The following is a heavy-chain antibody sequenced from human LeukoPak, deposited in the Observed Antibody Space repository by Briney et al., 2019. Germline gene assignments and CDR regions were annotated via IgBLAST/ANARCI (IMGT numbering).Heavy chain of an antibody. CDR2: IYTSGST. D-gene: IGHD2-2*01. CDR3: ARERYQLLWYFDL. J-gene: IGHJ2*01. Sequence: SETLSLTCTVSGGSISSGSYYWSWIRQPAGKGLEWIGRIYTSGSTNYNPSLKSRVTISVDTSKNQFSLKLSSVTAADTAVYYCARERYQLLWYFDLWGRGTLVTVSS. V-gene: IGHV4-61*02. CDR1: GGSISSGSYY.